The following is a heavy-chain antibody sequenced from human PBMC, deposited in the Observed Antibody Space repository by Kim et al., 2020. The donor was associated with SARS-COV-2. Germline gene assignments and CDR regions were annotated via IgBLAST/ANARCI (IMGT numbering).Heavy chain of an antibody. D-gene: IGHD6-19*01. J-gene: IGHJ6*02. Sequence: ASVKVSCKASGYTFTSYGISWVRQAPGQGLEWMGWISAYNGNTNYAQKLQGRVTMTTDTSTSTAYMELRSLRSDDTAVYYCARVDSSGPKYYYYYGMDVWGQGTTVTVSS. V-gene: IGHV1-18*04. CDR1: GYTFTSYG. CDR3: ARVDSSGPKYYYYYGMDV. CDR2: ISAYNGNT.